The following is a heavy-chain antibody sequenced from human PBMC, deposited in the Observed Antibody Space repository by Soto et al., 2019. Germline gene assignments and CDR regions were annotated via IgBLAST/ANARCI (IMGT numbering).Heavy chain of an antibody. CDR2: IHPSGGGT. D-gene: IGHD2-21*02. Sequence: ASVKVSCKPSGYTFNTSYLHWVRQAPGQALEWMGVIHPSGGGTTYAQKFLGRVTVTRDTSTSTVFMELSSLRSDDTAVYYCARGGHIAVVTASFDYWGRG. J-gene: IGHJ4*02. V-gene: IGHV1-46*02. CDR1: GYTFNTSY. CDR3: ARGGHIAVVTASFDY.